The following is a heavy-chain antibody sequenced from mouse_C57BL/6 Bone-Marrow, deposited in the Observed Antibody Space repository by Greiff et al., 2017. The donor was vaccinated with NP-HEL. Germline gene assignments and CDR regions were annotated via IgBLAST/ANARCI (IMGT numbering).Heavy chain of an antibody. CDR3: ATGDYPAWFAY. CDR1: GYAFSSSW. J-gene: IGHJ3*01. D-gene: IGHD2-4*01. V-gene: IGHV1-82*01. CDR2: IYPGDGDT. Sequence: LEESGPELVKPGASVKISCKASGYAFSSSWMNWVKQRPGKGLEWIGRIYPGDGDTNYNGKFKGKATLTADKSSSTAYMQLSSLTSEDSAVYFCATGDYPAWFAYWGQGTLVTVSA.